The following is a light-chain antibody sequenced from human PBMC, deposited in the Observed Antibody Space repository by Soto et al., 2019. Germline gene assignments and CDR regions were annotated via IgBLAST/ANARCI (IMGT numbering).Light chain of an antibody. V-gene: IGLV2-8*01. J-gene: IGLJ1*01. CDR3: SSYAGSNNTYA. CDR1: SSDVDDNNY. CDR2: EVS. Sequence: QSVLTQPPSGSGSPGQSVTISCTGTSSDVDDNNYVSWYQQHPGKAPKLMIYEVSKRPSGVPDRFSGSKSGNTASLTVSGLQAEDEADYYCSSYAGSNNTYAFGTGTKVTVL.